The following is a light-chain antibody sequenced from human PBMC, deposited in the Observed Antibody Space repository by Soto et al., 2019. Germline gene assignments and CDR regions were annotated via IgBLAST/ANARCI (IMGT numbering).Light chain of an antibody. V-gene: IGKV3-20*01. CDR2: GAS. J-gene: IGKJ1*01. Sequence: DIVLTQSPATLSLSPGERATLSCRASQSVSSTYLAWYQQKPGQAPRLLIYGASSRATGIPDRFSGSGSGTDFTLTISRLEPEDYAVYYCQQYGRSPPTFGQGTKVDIK. CDR3: QQYGRSPPT. CDR1: QSVSSTY.